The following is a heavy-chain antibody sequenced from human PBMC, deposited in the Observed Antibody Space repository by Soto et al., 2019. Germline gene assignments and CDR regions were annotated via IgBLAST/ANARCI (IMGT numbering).Heavy chain of an antibody. CDR2: IYYSGST. Sequence: QVQLQESGPGLVKPSETLSLTCTVSGGSISSYYWSWIRQPPGKGLEWIGYIYYSGSTNYNPSLKSRVTISVDTSKNQFSLKLSSVTAADTAVYYCARSYGDVDYWGQGTLVTVSS. CDR1: GGSISSYY. V-gene: IGHV4-59*01. J-gene: IGHJ4*02. CDR3: ARSYGDVDY. D-gene: IGHD4-17*01.